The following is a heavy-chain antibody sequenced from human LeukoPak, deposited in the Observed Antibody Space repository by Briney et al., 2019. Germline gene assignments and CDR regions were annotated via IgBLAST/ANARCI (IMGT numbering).Heavy chain of an antibody. CDR2: IRGDGRTT. J-gene: IGHJ4*02. D-gene: IGHD6-19*01. V-gene: IGHV3-43*02. CDR3: AKDAVAGTWLHF. CDR1: GFTFGDYA. Sequence: GGSLRLSCAASGFTFGDYAMHWVRQAPGKGLEWVSLIRGDGRTTSYAGSVKGRFTISRDNSKNSLYLQMSSLRGEDTAVYYRAKDAVAGTWLHFWGQGTLVTVSS.